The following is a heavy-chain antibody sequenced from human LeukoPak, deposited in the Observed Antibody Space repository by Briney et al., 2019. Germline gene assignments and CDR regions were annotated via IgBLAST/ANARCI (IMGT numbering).Heavy chain of an antibody. J-gene: IGHJ4*02. CDR3: AREGSSWYEAYFDY. D-gene: IGHD6-13*01. Sequence: DSVKGRFTISRDNAKTSLYLQMNSLRAEDTAVYYCAREGSSWYEAYFDYWGQGTLVTVSS. V-gene: IGHV3-21*01.